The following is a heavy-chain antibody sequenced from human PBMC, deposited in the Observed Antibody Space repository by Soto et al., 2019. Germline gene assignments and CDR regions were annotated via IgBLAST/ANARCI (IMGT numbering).Heavy chain of an antibody. CDR1: GYTFTGHH. J-gene: IGHJ4*02. Sequence: ASVKVSCKTSGYTFTGHHIHWVRQAPGQGLEWMGWINPISGGTKYREKFQGRVSITRDKSSSTAYMELSSLTSDDSAVYYCAKDGRHCSGGSCPQGHWGQGTLVTISS. V-gene: IGHV1-2*02. CDR3: AKDGRHCSGGSCPQGH. CDR2: INPISGGT. D-gene: IGHD2-15*01.